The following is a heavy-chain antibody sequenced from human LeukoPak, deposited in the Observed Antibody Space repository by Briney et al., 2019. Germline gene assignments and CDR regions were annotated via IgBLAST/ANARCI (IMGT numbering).Heavy chain of an antibody. CDR1: GFSLSEAW. J-gene: IGHJ4*02. CDR2: IRSKADGGTP. V-gene: IGHV3-15*07. CDR3: TTRSPARYCSDGACYSSADY. Sequence: GGSRRLSFAASGFSLSEAWMNWVRQAPGKGLEWVGHIRSKADGGTPDYIAPVKGRFTISRDDSKDTLYLQMNSLNTEDTAMYYCTTRSPARYCSDGACYSSADYWGQGTLVTVSS. D-gene: IGHD2-15*01.